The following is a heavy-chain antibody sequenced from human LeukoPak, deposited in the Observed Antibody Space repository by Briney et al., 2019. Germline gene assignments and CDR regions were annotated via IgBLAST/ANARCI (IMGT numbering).Heavy chain of an antibody. CDR3: ARVGFTTSWSNFDY. V-gene: IGHV1-2*06. D-gene: IGHD2-2*01. J-gene: IGHJ4*02. CDR1: GYTFAAYF. Sequence: ASVKASCKASGYTFAAYFIHWVRQAPGQGLEWMGRINPNGGDTNYAQKFQGRVTMTGDTSSSTAYMELSSLRPDDTSMYFCARVGFTTSWSNFDYWGQGTLVTVSS. CDR2: INPNGGDT.